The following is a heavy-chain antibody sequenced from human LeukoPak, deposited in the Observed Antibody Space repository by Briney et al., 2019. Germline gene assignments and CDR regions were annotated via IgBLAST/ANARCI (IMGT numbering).Heavy chain of an antibody. CDR1: GFTFSSYA. J-gene: IGHJ4*02. CDR3: ARVQSGSRGGY. CDR2: IWYDGTNK. V-gene: IGHV3-30*04. D-gene: IGHD1-26*01. Sequence: GGSLRLSCAASGFTFSSYAMHWVRQAPGKGLEWVAVIWYDGTNKYYADSVKGRFTISRDNAKNSLYLQMNSLRAEDTAVYYCARVQSGSRGGYWGQGTLVTVSS.